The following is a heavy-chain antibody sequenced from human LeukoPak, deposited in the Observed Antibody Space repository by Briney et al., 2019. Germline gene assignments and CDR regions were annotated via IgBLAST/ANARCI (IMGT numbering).Heavy chain of an antibody. CDR3: ARDPYDYVWGSYRIDAFDI. CDR1: GGSISSYY. J-gene: IGHJ3*02. D-gene: IGHD3-16*02. Sequence: SETLSLTCTVSGGSISSYYWSWIRQPAGKGLEWIGRIYTSGSTNYNPSLKSRVTISVDTSKNQFSLKLSSVAAADTAVYYCARDPYDYVWGSYRIDAFDIWGQGTMVTVSS. CDR2: IYTSGST. V-gene: IGHV4-4*07.